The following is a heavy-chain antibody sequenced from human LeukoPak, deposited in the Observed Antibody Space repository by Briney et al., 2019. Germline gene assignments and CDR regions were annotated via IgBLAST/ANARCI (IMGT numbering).Heavy chain of an antibody. J-gene: IGHJ3*02. D-gene: IGHD1-20*01. CDR3: AKDRSMTGNNDAFDI. V-gene: IGHV3-7*01. CDR1: GFTFSSYW. Sequence: GGSLRLSCAASGFTFSSYWMSWVRQAPGKGLEWVANIKQDGSEKYYVDSVKGRFTISRDNAKNSLYLQMNSLRDEDTAVYYCAKDRSMTGNNDAFDIWGQGTMVTVSS. CDR2: IKQDGSEK.